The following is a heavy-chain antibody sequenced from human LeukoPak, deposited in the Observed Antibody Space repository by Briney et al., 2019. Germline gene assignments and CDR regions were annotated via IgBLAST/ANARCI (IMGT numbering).Heavy chain of an antibody. D-gene: IGHD3-22*01. CDR2: IRSKAYGGTT. V-gene: IGHV3-49*03. Sequence: GGSLRLSCTASGFTFGDYAMSWFRQAPGKGLEWVGFIRSKAYGGTTEYAASVKGRFTISRDDSKIIAYLQINSLKTEDTAVYYCTTGHYYDSSGYYYDAFDIWGQGTMVTVSS. CDR1: GFTFGDYA. CDR3: TTGHYYDSSGYYYDAFDI. J-gene: IGHJ3*02.